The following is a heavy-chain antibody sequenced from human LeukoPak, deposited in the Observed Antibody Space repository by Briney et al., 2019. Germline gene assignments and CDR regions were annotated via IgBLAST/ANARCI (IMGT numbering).Heavy chain of an antibody. V-gene: IGHV3-33*01. Sequence: PGGSLRLSCAASGFSFSSYGMHWVRQAPGKGLEWVAVIWYDGSNEYYADSVKGRFTISGDNSKNTLYLQMNSLRVEDTAVYYCARGRGAISGTTLDYWGQGSLVTVSS. CDR2: IWYDGSNE. CDR1: GFSFSSYG. J-gene: IGHJ4*02. CDR3: ARGRGAISGTTLDY. D-gene: IGHD1-7*01.